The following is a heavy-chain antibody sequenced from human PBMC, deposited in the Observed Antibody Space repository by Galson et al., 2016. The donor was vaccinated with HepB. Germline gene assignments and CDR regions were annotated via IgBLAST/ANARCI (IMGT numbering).Heavy chain of an antibody. CDR3: ARDSYDYDSSGYRPPPT. CDR1: GGTFSSFA. D-gene: IGHD3-22*01. CDR2: IIPIFGTA. Sequence: SVKVSCKASGGTFSSFAITWVRQAPRQGLEWMGGIIPIFGTASYAQKFQGRVTITADESLTTAFMELRGLRREDTAMYYCARDSYDYDSSGYRPPPTWGQGTLVTVS. J-gene: IGHJ4*02. V-gene: IGHV1-69*13.